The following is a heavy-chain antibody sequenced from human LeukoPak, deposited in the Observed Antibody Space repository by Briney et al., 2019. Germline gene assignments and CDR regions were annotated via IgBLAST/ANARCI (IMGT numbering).Heavy chain of an antibody. J-gene: IGHJ4*02. CDR3: APPLVAGRGRFDF. Sequence: YADSVKGRFTISRDTSKNTLYLQMNSLRAEDTAVYYCAPPLVAGRGRFDFWGQGTLVTVSS. D-gene: IGHD5-12*01. V-gene: IGHV3-23*01.